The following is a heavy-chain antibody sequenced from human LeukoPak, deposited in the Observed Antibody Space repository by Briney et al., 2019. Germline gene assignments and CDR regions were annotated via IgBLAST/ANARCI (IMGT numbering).Heavy chain of an antibody. D-gene: IGHD3-22*01. V-gene: IGHV3-48*04. J-gene: IGHJ4*02. Sequence: PGGSLRLSCAASGFTFSSYSMNWVRQAPGKGLEWVSYISSSSSTIYYADSVKGRFTISRDNAKNSLSLQMNSLRAEDTAVYYCARGVGNYRYYFDSWGQGTLVTVSS. CDR3: ARGVGNYRYYFDS. CDR1: GFTFSSYS. CDR2: ISSSSSTI.